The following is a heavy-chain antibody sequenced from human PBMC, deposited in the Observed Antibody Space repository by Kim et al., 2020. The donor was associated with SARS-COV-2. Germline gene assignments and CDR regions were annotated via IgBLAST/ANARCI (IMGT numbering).Heavy chain of an antibody. CDR3: AGVRSWYSSGWFAFDY. J-gene: IGHJ4*02. Sequence: SETLSLTCTVSGGSISSYYWSWIRQPPGKGLEWIGYIYYSGSTNYNPSLKSRVTISVDTSKNQSSLKLSSVTAADTAGYYFAGVRSWYSSGWFAFDYWGQGTLVSVSS. CDR1: GGSISSYY. V-gene: IGHV4-59*13. D-gene: IGHD6-19*01. CDR2: IYYSGST.